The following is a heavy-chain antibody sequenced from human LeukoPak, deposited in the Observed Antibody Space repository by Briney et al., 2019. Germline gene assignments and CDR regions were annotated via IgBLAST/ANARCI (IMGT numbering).Heavy chain of an antibody. CDR2: ISSSGSTI. J-gene: IGHJ4*02. V-gene: IGHV3-11*01. CDR3: ARATSRFRRLWDY. Sequence: GGSLRLSCAASGFTFSDYYMSWIRQAPGKGLEWVSYISSSGSTIYYADSVKGRFTISRDNAKNSLYLQMNSLRAEDTAVYYCARATSRFRRLWDYWGQGTLVTVSS. CDR1: GFTFSDYY. D-gene: IGHD2-21*01.